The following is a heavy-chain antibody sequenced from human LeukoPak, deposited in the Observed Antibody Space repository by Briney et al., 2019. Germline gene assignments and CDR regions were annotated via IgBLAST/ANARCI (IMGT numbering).Heavy chain of an antibody. D-gene: IGHD2-2*01. Sequence: SETLSLTCTVSGGSISSYYWSWIRQPPGKGLERIGYIYYSGSTNYNPSLKSRVTISVDTSKNQFSLKLSSVTAADTAVYYCARSKRNGVVPAAMGYFDLWGRGTLVTVSS. CDR3: ARSKRNGVVPAAMGYFDL. CDR2: IYYSGST. J-gene: IGHJ2*01. CDR1: GGSISSYY. V-gene: IGHV4-59*01.